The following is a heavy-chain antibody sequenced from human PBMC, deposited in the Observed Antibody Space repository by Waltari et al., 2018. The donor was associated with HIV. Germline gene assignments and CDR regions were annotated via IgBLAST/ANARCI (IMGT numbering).Heavy chain of an antibody. Sequence: VQLVGPGAGVVPPGPSLTPSCPAPGFSSRVLAMHWVRQPSGKGLEWVASVIYDGSNEDYADSVTGRFTVSRDNSKNTLYLQMDSLRPEDTAVYYCATNSGSYRQGWFDPWGQGTQVTVSS. CDR2: VIYDGSNE. CDR3: ATNSGSYRQGWFDP. J-gene: IGHJ5*02. D-gene: IGHD1-26*01. CDR1: GFSSRVLA. V-gene: IGHV3-30*01.